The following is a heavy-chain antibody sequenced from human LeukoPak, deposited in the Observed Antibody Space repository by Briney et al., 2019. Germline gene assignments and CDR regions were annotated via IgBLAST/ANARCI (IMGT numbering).Heavy chain of an antibody. D-gene: IGHD1-26*01. CDR3: ARDSGLSGSYGSFDY. Sequence: GGSLRLSCAASGFTVSSNYMSWVRQAPGKGLEWVSVIYSGGSTYYADSVKGRFTISRDNSKNTLYLQMNSLRAEDTAVYYCARDSGLSGSYGSFDYWGQGTLVTVSS. J-gene: IGHJ4*02. CDR2: IYSGGST. CDR1: GFTVSSNY. V-gene: IGHV3-66*01.